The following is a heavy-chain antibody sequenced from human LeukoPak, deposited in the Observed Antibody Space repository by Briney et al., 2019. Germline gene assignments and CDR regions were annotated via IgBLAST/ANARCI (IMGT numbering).Heavy chain of an antibody. CDR1: GGSISSYY. CDR2: IYYSGST. V-gene: IGHV4-59*08. J-gene: IGHJ4*02. CDR3: ARLGTYHDVLTTYWAPEYFDY. Sequence: SETLSLTCAVSGGSISSYYWSWIRQPPGKGLEWIGYIYYSGSTNYNPSLKSRVTISVDTSKNQFSLKLSSVTAADTAVYLCARLGTYHDVLTTYWAPEYFDYWGQGTLVSVSS. D-gene: IGHD3-9*01.